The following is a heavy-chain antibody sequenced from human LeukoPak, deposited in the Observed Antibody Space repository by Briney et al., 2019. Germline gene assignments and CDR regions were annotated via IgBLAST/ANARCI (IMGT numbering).Heavy chain of an antibody. CDR1: GYTFTGYY. CDR2: INPNSGGT. D-gene: IGHD3-22*01. CDR3: ARLRDDSSGYYLIDY. J-gene: IGHJ4*02. Sequence: ASVKVSCKASGYTFTGYYMHWVRQAPGQGPEWMGWINPNSGGTNYAQKFQGRVTMTRDTSISTAYMELSRLRSDDTAVYYCARLRDDSSGYYLIDYWGQGTLVTVSS. V-gene: IGHV1-2*02.